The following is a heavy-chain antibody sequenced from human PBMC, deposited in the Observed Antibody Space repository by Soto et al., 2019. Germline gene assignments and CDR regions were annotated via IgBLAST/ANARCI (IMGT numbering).Heavy chain of an antibody. D-gene: IGHD2-8*01. J-gene: IGHJ4*02. CDR2: VYYSGST. CDR1: GGSISNYY. V-gene: IGHV4-59*01. CDR3: ATDYLITEFDH. Sequence: SETLSLTCTVSGGSISNYYWTWVRQPPGKGLEWIGYVYYSGSTNYNPSLESRVTISIDASKNQFSLKMKSVTAADTAVYYCATDYLITEFDHSGQGPLVTVS.